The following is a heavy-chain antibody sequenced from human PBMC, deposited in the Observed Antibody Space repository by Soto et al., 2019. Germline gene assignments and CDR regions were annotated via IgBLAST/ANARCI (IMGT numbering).Heavy chain of an antibody. V-gene: IGHV3-21*01. CDR2: ISSGSSDT. Sequence: PGGSLRLSCEASGFTFSRVSMNWVRQVPGKGLEWVASISSGSSDTWYADSVKGRFIISRDNAQNSLFLQMNSLREEDTAVYYCARESPSSQWLPTRYFDYWGQGTLVTVSS. D-gene: IGHD6-19*01. CDR3: ARESPSSQWLPTRYFDY. J-gene: IGHJ4*02. CDR1: GFTFSRVS.